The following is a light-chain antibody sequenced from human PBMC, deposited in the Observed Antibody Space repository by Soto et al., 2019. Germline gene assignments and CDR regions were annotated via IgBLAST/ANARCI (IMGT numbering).Light chain of an antibody. J-gene: IGKJ1*01. V-gene: IGKV4-1*01. Sequence: DIVMTQSPDSLSVSLGERATINCKSSQTVLHGSNYLAWYQQKAGQPPKLLIYWASTRESGVPDRFSGSGSGTDFTLTITSLQAEDVAVYYCQQYYTTPVTFGQRTKVEI. CDR2: WAS. CDR1: QTVLHGSNY. CDR3: QQYYTTPVT.